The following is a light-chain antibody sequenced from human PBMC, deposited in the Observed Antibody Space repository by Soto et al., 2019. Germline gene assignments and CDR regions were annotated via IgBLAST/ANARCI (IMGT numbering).Light chain of an antibody. J-gene: IGLJ3*02. Sequence: QSVLTPPPSVSGAPGQRVTISCTWSSSNIGAGYDVHWYQQLPGTAPKLLIYGNSNRPSGVPDPFSGSKSGTSASLAITGLQAEDEADYCCQSYDSSLSALFGGGTQLTVL. CDR1: SSNIGAGYD. CDR3: QSYDSSLSAL. CDR2: GNS. V-gene: IGLV1-40*01.